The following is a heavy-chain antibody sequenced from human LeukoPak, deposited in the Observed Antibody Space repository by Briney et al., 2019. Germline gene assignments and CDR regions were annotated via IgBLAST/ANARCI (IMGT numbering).Heavy chain of an antibody. J-gene: IGHJ4*02. CDR3: AKDYSGYTSYFDS. V-gene: IGHV3-53*05. Sequence: PGGSLRLSCAASGFTVSSNYMSWVRQAPGKGLEWVSVIYSGGSTYYADSVKGRFTISRDNSKNTLYLQMDSLRAEDTAVYYCAKDYSGYTSYFDSWGQGTLVTVSS. D-gene: IGHD5-12*01. CDR2: IYSGGST. CDR1: GFTVSSNY.